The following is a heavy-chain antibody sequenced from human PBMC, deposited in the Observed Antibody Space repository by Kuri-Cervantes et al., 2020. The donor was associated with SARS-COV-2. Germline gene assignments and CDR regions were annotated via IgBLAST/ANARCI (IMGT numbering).Heavy chain of an antibody. J-gene: IGHJ4*02. V-gene: IGHV5-51*01. Sequence: GESLKISCKGSGYSFTSYWIGWVRQMPGKGLEWMGIIYPGDSDTRYSPSFQGQVTISADKSISTAYLQWSSLKASDTAMYYCARHGRQRGYSYGLDYWGQGTLVTVSS. CDR3: ARHGRQRGYSYGLDY. CDR1: GYSFTSYW. D-gene: IGHD5-18*01. CDR2: IYPGDSDT.